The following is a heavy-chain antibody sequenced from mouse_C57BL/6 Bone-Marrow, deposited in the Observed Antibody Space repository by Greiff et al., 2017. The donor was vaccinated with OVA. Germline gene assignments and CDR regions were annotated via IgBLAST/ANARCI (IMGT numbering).Heavy chain of an antibody. V-gene: IGHV5-16*01. J-gene: IGHJ2*01. CDR1: GFTFSDYY. Sequence: EVKLVESEGGLVQPGSSMKLSCTASGFTFSDYYMAWVRQVPEKGLEWVANINYDGSSTYYLDSLKSRFIISRDNAKNILYLQMSSLKSEDTATYYCARDSPYYDYGYFDYWGQGTTLTVSS. CDR2: INYDGSST. D-gene: IGHD2-4*01. CDR3: ARDSPYYDYGYFDY.